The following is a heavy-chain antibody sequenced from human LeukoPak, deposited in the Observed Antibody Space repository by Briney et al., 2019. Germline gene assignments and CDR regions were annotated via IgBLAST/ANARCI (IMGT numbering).Heavy chain of an antibody. Sequence: GGSLRFSCAASGFTFSSYAMSWVRQAPGKGLEWVSAISGSGGSTYYADSVKGRFTISRDNSKNTLYLQMNSLRAEDTAVYYCAKASAMIVVVSKHFDYWGQGTLVTVSS. D-gene: IGHD3-22*01. CDR3: AKASAMIVVVSKHFDY. J-gene: IGHJ4*02. V-gene: IGHV3-23*01. CDR1: GFTFSSYA. CDR2: ISGSGGST.